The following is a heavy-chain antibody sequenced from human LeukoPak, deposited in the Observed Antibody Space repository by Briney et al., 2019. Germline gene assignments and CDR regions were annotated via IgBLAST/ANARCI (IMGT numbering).Heavy chain of an antibody. CDR3: AREEAISGSSPRVD. Sequence: SVKVSCKASGGTFSSYAISWVRQAPGQGLEWMGGIIPIFGTANYAQKFQGRVTITADKSTSTAYMELSSLRSEDTAVYYCAREEAISGSSPRVDWGQGTLVTVSS. J-gene: IGHJ4*02. D-gene: IGHD6-13*01. CDR2: IIPIFGTA. V-gene: IGHV1-69*06. CDR1: GGTFSSYA.